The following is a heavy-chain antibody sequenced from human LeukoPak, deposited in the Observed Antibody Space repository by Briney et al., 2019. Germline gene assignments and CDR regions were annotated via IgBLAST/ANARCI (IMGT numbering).Heavy chain of an antibody. Sequence: SETLSLTCSVSGGSISSSLYYWGWIRQPPGKGLEWIGSIYYSGSTYYNPSLKSRVTISVDTSKNQFSLKLRSVTAADTAVYYCARRLGGSGSYYYWGQGTLVTVSS. V-gene: IGHV4-39*01. CDR3: ARRLGGSGSYYY. CDR1: GGSISSSLYY. J-gene: IGHJ4*02. D-gene: IGHD3-10*01. CDR2: IYYSGST.